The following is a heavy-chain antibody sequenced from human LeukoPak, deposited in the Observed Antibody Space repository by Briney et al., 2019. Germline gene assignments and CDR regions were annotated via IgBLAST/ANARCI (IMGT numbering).Heavy chain of an antibody. V-gene: IGHV4-39*01. D-gene: IGHD4-17*01. Sequence: SETLSLTCTVSGGSISSSSYYWGWIRQPPGKGLEWIGSIYYSGSTYYNLSLKIRVTISVDMSKNQFSLMLRSVTAADPAVYFCARPYGAAGLDWGQGTLVTVCS. CDR3: ARPYGAAGLD. CDR1: GGSISSSSYY. CDR2: IYYSGST. J-gene: IGHJ4*02.